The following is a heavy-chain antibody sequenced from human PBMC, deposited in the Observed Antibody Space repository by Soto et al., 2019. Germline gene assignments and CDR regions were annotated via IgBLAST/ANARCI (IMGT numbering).Heavy chain of an antibody. V-gene: IGHV3-23*01. CDR2: ISGSGGST. CDR3: ANPLDPYGSGSYYNRAFDY. J-gene: IGHJ4*02. CDR1: GFTFSSYA. Sequence: GGSLRLSCAASGFTFSSYAMSWVRQAPGKGLEWVSAISGSGGSTYYADSVKGRFTISRDNSKNTLYLQMNSLRAEDTAVYYCANPLDPYGSGSYYNRAFDYWGQGTLVTVSS. D-gene: IGHD3-10*01.